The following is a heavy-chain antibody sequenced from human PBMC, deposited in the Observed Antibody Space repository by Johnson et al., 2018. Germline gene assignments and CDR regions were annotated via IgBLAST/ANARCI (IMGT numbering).Heavy chain of an antibody. V-gene: IGHV3-21*01. J-gene: IGHJ4*02. D-gene: IGHD1-14*01. CDR3: ARDRPGPAGYFDY. CDR1: GFTFSSYS. Sequence: VQLVESGGGLVQPGGSLRLSCAASGFTFSSYSMNWVRQAPGKGLEWVSSISSSSSYIYYADSVKGRFTISRDNAKNSLYLQMNSLRAEDTAVFYWARDRPGPAGYFDYWGQGTLVTVSS. CDR2: ISSSSSYI.